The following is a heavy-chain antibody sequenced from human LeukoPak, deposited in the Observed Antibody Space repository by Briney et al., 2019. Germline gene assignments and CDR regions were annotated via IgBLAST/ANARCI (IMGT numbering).Heavy chain of an antibody. Sequence: SVKVSCKASGGTLRSHAISWVRQATGQGLEWMGRIIPIFGTTNYAQKFQGRVTITTDESTSTAYMELSSLRSEDTAVYYCARPLVATLLGSSWFDPWGQGTLVTVSS. J-gene: IGHJ5*02. CDR3: ARPLVATLLGSSWFDP. D-gene: IGHD5-12*01. V-gene: IGHV1-69*05. CDR1: GGTLRSHA. CDR2: IIPIFGTT.